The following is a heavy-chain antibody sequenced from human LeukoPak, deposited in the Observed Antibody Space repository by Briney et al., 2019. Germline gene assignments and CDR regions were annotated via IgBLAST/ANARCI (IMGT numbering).Heavy chain of an antibody. J-gene: IGHJ6*02. CDR3: AREMVRGVIITYYYYYGMDV. CDR2: INSDGSST. CDR1: GFTFSSYW. Sequence: GGSLRLSCAASGFTFSSYWMHWVRQAPGKGLVWVSRINSDGSSTSYADSVKGRFTISRDNAKNTLYLQMNSPRAEDTAVYYCAREMVRGVIITYYYYYGMDVWGQGTTVTVSS. V-gene: IGHV3-74*01. D-gene: IGHD3-10*01.